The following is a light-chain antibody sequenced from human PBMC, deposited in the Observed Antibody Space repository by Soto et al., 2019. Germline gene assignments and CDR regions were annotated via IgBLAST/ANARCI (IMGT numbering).Light chain of an antibody. CDR1: ISNVGAGYD. J-gene: IGLJ3*02. CDR2: GNN. V-gene: IGLV1-40*01. CDR3: QSYDSSLSVVV. Sequence: QSVLTQPPSVSGAPRQRVTISCTGTISNVGAGYDVHWYQQLPGAAPKLLISGNNNRPSGVPDRFSGSKSGTSASLAIAGLQAEDEADYYCQSYDSSLSVVVFGGGTKLTVL.